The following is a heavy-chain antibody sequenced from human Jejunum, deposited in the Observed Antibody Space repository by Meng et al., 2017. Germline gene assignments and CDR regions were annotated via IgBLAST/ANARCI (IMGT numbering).Heavy chain of an antibody. CDR3: ARGELLWDY. Sequence: GQLQESGPGLVKPSQTLSLTYTVSGDSISSGEYFWSWIRQPPGKGLEWIGYMDYRGSTFYNPSLKSRVTISVDTSKNQFSLKLSSVTAADTAVYFCARGELLWDYWGQGTLVTVSS. CDR2: MDYRGST. CDR1: GDSISSGEYF. J-gene: IGHJ4*02. V-gene: IGHV4-30-4*01. D-gene: IGHD2-2*01.